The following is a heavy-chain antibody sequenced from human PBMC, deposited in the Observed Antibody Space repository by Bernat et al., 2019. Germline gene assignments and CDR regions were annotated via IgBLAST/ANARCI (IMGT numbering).Heavy chain of an antibody. D-gene: IGHD1-26*01. J-gene: IGHJ3*02. V-gene: IGHV4-31*03. CDR3: ARCGQIRVLDAVRTGDAFDI. CDR1: GGSISSGGYY. Sequence: QVQLQESGPGLVKPSQTLSLTCTVSGGSISSGGYYWSWIRQHPGKGLEWIGYIYYSGSTYYNPSLKSRVTISVDTSKNQFSLKLSSVTAADTAVYYCARCGQIRVLDAVRTGDAFDIWGQGTMVTVSS. CDR2: IYYSGST.